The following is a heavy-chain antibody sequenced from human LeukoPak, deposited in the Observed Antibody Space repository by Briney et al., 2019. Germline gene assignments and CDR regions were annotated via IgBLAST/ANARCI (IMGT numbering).Heavy chain of an antibody. CDR3: ARWNSGWEFDY. CDR2: ISGRGDST. V-gene: IGHV3-23*01. D-gene: IGHD6-19*01. Sequence: GGSLRLSCAASGFAFRTYAMTWVRQAPARGLEWVAAISGRGDSTYYADSAEGRFTISRDNPKNTLYLQMNSLRAEDTAVYYCARWNSGWEFDYWGQGTLVSVSS. CDR1: GFAFRTYA. J-gene: IGHJ4*02.